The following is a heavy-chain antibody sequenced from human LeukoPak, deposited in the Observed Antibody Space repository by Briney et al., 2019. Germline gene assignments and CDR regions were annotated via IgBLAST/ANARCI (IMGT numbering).Heavy chain of an antibody. CDR2: ISSSGSTI. V-gene: IGHV3-48*03. J-gene: IGHJ6*04. CDR1: GFTFSSYE. CDR3: AREIWFGENYYYYGMDV. D-gene: IGHD3-10*01. Sequence: PGGSLRLSCAASGFTFSSYEMNWVRQAPGKGLEWVSYISSSGSTIYYADSVKGRFTISRDNAKNSLYLQMNSLRAEDTAVYCCAREIWFGENYYYYGMDVWGKGTTVTVSS.